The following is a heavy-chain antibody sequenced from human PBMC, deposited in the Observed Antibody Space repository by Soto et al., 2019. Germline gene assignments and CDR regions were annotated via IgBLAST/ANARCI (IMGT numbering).Heavy chain of an antibody. CDR2: IIPIFGTA. V-gene: IGHV1-69*13. Sequence: SVKVSCKASGGTFSSYAISWVRQAPGQGLEWMGGIIPIFGTANYAQKFQGRVTITADESTSTAYMELSSLRSEDTAVYYCARGRYYYDSRWFDPWGQGTLVTAPQ. CDR3: ARGRYYYDSRWFDP. CDR1: GGTFSSYA. J-gene: IGHJ5*02. D-gene: IGHD3-22*01.